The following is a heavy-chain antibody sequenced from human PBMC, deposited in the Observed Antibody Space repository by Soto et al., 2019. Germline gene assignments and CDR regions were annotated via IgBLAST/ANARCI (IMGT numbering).Heavy chain of an antibody. V-gene: IGHV1-3*01. D-gene: IGHD1-1*01. CDR2: INAGNGNT. Sequence: ASVKGSCKASGYTFTSYAMHWVRQAPGQRLEWVGWINAGNGNTKYSQKLQGRVTITRDTFASTAYMELSSLRSEDTAVYYCARDYTGYYYGLDVCRELPTVTICS. CDR1: GYTFTSYA. J-gene: IGHJ6*02. CDR3: ARDYTGYYYGLDV.